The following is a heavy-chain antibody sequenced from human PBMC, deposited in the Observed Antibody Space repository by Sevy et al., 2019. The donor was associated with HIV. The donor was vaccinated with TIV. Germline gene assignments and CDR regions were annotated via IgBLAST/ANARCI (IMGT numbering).Heavy chain of an antibody. Sequence: GSLRLSCAASGFTFSSYGMHWVRQAPGKGLEWVAVIWFDGSNTFYADSVKGRFTISRDIAENTLHLQMNSLRAEDTAVYYCARDLESYNYGAYGPSFMPDYWGQGTVVTVSS. CDR3: ARDLESYNYGAYGPSFMPDY. CDR2: IWFDGSNT. D-gene: IGHD1-1*01. CDR1: GFTFSSYG. V-gene: IGHV3-33*01. J-gene: IGHJ4*02.